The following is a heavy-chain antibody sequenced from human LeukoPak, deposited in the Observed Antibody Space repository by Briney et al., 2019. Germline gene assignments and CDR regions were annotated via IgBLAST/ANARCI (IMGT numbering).Heavy chain of an antibody. Sequence: PSETLSLTCAVYGGSFSGYYWSWIRQPPGKGLEWIGEINHSGSTNYNPSLKSRVTISVDTSKNQFSLKLSSVTAADTAVYYCARGALRYYYGSGTPPYFDYWGQGTLDAVSS. CDR2: INHSGST. V-gene: IGHV4-34*01. CDR1: GGSFSGYY. CDR3: ARGALRYYYGSGTPPYFDY. D-gene: IGHD3-10*01. J-gene: IGHJ4*02.